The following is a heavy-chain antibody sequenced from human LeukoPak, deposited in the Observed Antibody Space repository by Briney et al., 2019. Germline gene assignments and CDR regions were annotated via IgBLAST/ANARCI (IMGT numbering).Heavy chain of an antibody. CDR3: ARPQRAVTTFYYYYYGMDV. CDR2: INPNSGGT. CDR1: GYTFTGCY. V-gene: IGHV1-2*02. D-gene: IGHD4-17*01. Sequence: ASVKVSCKASGYTFTGCYMHWVRQAPGQGLEWMGWINPNSGGTNYAQKFQGRVTMTRDTSISTAYMELSRLRSDDTAVYYCARPQRAVTTFYYYYYGMDVWGQGTTVTVSS. J-gene: IGHJ6*02.